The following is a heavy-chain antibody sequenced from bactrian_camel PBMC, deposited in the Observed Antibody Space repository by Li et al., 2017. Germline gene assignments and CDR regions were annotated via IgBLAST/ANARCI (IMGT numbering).Heavy chain of an antibody. Sequence: VQLVESGGGSVQAGGSLRLSCAASGYTFTPNCVAWFRQAPGKEREGVAAVYRNSHSTYYHDSAKGRFTISKDSAKRILYLQMNALQPDDTAVYTCALGVRTGSTNDCTPWGMDYWGQGTQVTISS. D-gene: IGHD1*01. J-gene: IGHJ7*01. V-gene: IGHV3S1*01. CDR2: VYRNSHST. CDR1: GYTFTPNC.